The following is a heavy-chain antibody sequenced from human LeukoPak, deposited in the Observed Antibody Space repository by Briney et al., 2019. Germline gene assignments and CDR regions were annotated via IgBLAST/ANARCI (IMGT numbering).Heavy chain of an antibody. CDR1: GFTFSSHD. CDR3: ARDLRLWVGFDY. V-gene: IGHV3-48*01. D-gene: IGHD5-18*01. Sequence: GGSLRLSCAGSGFTFSSHDFHWVRQAPGKGLEWVSYISRSSNTVYYIDSVKGRFTVSRDNAKNSLYLQMSNLRAEDTAVYYCARDLRLWVGFDYWGQGTLVTVSS. CDR2: ISRSSNTV. J-gene: IGHJ4*02.